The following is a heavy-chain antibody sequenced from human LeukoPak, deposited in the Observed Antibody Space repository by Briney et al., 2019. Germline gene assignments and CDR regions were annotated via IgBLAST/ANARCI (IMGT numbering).Heavy chain of an antibody. CDR1: GFTVSSNY. Sequence: GSLRLSCAASGFTVSSNYMSWVRQAPGKGLVWVSRINSDGSSTSYADSVKGRFTIPRDNAKNTLYLQMNSLRAEDTAVYYCARVRRIAVAPFDYWGQGTLVTVSS. CDR3: ARVRRIAVAPFDY. CDR2: INSDGSST. V-gene: IGHV3-74*01. D-gene: IGHD6-19*01. J-gene: IGHJ4*02.